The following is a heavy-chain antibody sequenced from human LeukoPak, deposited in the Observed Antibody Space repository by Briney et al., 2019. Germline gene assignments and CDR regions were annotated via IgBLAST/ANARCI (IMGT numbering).Heavy chain of an antibody. CDR1: GFTFSSCW. CDR3: ARGDWGAALS. J-gene: IGHJ3*01. CDR2: INSVGTST. V-gene: IGHV3-74*01. Sequence: GRSLSLSCVASGFTFSSCWLHWVRQAPRQGRVWVSQINSVGTSTGDADSVRGRFTTSRDDANNTLYLQMNSLRAEESAEYYCARGDWGAALSWGHGTMVTVSS. D-gene: IGHD7-27*01.